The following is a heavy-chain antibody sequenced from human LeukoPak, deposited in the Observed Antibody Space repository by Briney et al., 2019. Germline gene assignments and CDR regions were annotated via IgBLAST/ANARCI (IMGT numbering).Heavy chain of an antibody. CDR3: ARGMTKYYDNSCSDY. CDR2: VNPNSGDT. V-gene: IGHV1-2*02. J-gene: IGHJ4*02. CDR1: VYTFVAHY. Sequence: GSVKVSCKASVYTFVAHYMHWVLQAPGQGLEWMGWVNPNSGDTNYAPTFLARVTMTRDTSMNTAYMELSRLRSDDTAVYYCARGMTKYYDNSCSDYWGQGSLVTVSS. D-gene: IGHD3-16*01.